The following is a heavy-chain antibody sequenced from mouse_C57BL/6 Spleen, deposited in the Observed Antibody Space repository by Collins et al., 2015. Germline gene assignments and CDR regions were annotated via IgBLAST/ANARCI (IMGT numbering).Heavy chain of an antibody. V-gene: IGHV1-9*01. CDR3: AASAYYRYEAWFAY. Sequence: QVQLQQSGAELMKPGASVKISCKATGYTFSSYWIEWIKQRPGHGLEWIGEILPGSGSTNYNEKFKGKATFTADTSSNTAYMQLSSLTSEDSAVYCCAASAYYRYEAWFAYWGQGTLVTVSA. CDR2: ILPGSGST. D-gene: IGHD2-14*01. CDR1: GYTFSSYW. J-gene: IGHJ3*01.